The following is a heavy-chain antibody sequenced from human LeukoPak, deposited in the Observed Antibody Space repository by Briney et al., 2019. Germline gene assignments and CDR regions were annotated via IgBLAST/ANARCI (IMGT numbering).Heavy chain of an antibody. CDR3: AKRNYFGAGTYSFDF. CDR1: GFTFDDYA. CDR2: ISWNSGSI. Sequence: PGRSLRLSCAASGFTFDDYAMHWVRQAPGKGLEWVSGISWNSGSIGYADSVKGRFTISRDNAKNSLYLQMNSLRAEDTAVYYCAKRNYFGAGTYSFDFWGQGTLVTVSS. J-gene: IGHJ4*02. D-gene: IGHD3-10*01. V-gene: IGHV3-9*01.